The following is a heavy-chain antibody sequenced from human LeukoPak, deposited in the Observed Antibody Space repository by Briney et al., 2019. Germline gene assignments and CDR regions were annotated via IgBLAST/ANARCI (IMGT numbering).Heavy chain of an antibody. Sequence: PGGSLRLSCAASGFTFSSYWMHWVRQAPGKGLVWVSRINSDGSSTSYADSVKGRFTISRENAKNTLYLQMNSLRAEDTAVYYCARDPAYYYDSSTPPPGDYWGQGTLVTVSS. CDR3: ARDPAYYYDSSTPPPGDY. CDR2: INSDGSST. J-gene: IGHJ4*02. D-gene: IGHD3-22*01. V-gene: IGHV3-74*01. CDR1: GFTFSSYW.